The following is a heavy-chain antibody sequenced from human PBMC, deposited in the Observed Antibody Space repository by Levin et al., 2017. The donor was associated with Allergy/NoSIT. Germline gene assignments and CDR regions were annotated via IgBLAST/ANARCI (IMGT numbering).Heavy chain of an antibody. J-gene: IGHJ2*01. CDR1: AFTFSSSW. CDR2: IKQDGSEK. Sequence: PSETLSLTCAASAFTFSSSWMSWVRQAPGKGLEWVANIKQDGSEKYYVDSVKGRFTISRDNAKNSLYLQMSSLRAEDTAVYYCARDTPNQGWYFDLWGRGTLVTVSS. V-gene: IGHV3-7*04. CDR3: ARDTPNQGWYFDL.